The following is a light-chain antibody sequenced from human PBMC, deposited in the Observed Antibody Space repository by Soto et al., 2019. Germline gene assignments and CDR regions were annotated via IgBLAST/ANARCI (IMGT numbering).Light chain of an antibody. CDR1: SSNIGSNT. V-gene: IGLV1-44*01. J-gene: IGLJ2*01. CDR2: RNN. Sequence: QSVLTQPPSASGTPGQRVTISCSGSSSNIGSNTVNWYQQLPGTAPKLLIYRNNQRPSGVPDRFSGSKSGTSASLAISGLQSGDEADYYFAAWDDSLNGLVFGGGTKLTVL. CDR3: AAWDDSLNGLV.